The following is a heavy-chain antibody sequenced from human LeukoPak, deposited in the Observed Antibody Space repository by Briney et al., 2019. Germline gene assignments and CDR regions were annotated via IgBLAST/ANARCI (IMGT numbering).Heavy chain of an antibody. J-gene: IGHJ4*02. V-gene: IGHV3-30*04. Sequence: GGSLRLSCAASGFTFSSYAMHWVRQAPGKGLEWVAVISYDGSNKYYADSVKGRFTISRDNSKNTLYLQMNSLRAEDTAVYYCAREIRWPGDLDYWGQGTLVTVSS. CDR2: ISYDGSNK. CDR1: GFTFSSYA. CDR3: AREIRWPGDLDY. D-gene: IGHD3-10*01.